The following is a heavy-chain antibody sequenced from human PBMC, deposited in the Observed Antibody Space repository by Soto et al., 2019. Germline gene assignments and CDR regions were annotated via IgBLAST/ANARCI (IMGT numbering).Heavy chain of an antibody. CDR2: ISYDGSNK. D-gene: IGHD6-19*01. CDR3: ARSCWALGWVGY. Sequence: QVQLVESGGGVVQPGRSLRLSCAASGFTFSSYAMHWVRQAPGKGLEWVAVISYDGSNKYYADSVKGRFTISRDNSKNTLYLQMNSLRAEDTAVYYCARSCWALGWVGYWGQGTLVTVSS. CDR1: GFTFSSYA. J-gene: IGHJ4*02. V-gene: IGHV3-30-3*01.